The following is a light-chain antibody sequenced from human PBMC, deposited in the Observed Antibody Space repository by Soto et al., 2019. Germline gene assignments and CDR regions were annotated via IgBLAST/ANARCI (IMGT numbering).Light chain of an antibody. J-gene: IGKJ1*01. CDR3: QQYSYYRT. V-gene: IGKV1-5*01. CDR2: DAS. Sequence: DIQMTQSPSILSVSVGGRVAITGRASHSSSNSLAWYQQRPGTAPKLLIYDASTLENGVPSRFSGSGSGTEFTLTISSLQPDDSATYYCQQYSYYRTFGQGTKVDIK. CDR1: HSSSNS.